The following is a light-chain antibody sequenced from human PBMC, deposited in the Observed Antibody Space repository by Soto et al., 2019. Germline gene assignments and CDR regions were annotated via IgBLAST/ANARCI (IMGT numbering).Light chain of an antibody. CDR1: QSVSSSY. V-gene: IGKV3-20*01. J-gene: IGKJ3*01. CDR2: CAS. CDR3: QQYGSSPET. Sequence: EIVLTQSPGTLSLSPGERATLSCRASQSVSSSYLAWYQQKPGQAPRLLIYCASSRATGIPDRFSGSGSGTDFTLTISRLEPEDFAVYYCQQYGSSPETFGPGTKVDIK.